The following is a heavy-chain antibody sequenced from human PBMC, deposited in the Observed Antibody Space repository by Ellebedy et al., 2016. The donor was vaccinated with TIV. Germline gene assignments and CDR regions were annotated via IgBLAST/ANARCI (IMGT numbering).Heavy chain of an antibody. CDR3: ARQREGYNFHYFDS. Sequence: GESLKISXAASGFTFSRTAMSWVRQAPGKGLEWASVISGSGVTTDYADSVKGRFTISRDNSKNTLILQMNSLRAEDTAEYYCARQREGYNFHYFDSWGQGTLVTVSS. CDR2: ISGSGVTT. V-gene: IGHV3-23*01. J-gene: IGHJ4*02. CDR1: GFTFSRTA. D-gene: IGHD5-24*01.